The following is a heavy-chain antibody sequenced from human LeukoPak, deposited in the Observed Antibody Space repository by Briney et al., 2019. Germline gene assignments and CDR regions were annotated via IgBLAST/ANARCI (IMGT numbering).Heavy chain of an antibody. CDR3: ARDREYYYGSGSYFGAWFDP. D-gene: IGHD3-10*01. V-gene: IGHV4-38-2*02. CDR2: IYHSGST. CDR1: GYSISSGYY. Sequence: SETLSLTCTVSGYSISSGYYWGWIRQPPGKGLEWIGSIYHSGSTYYNPSLKSRVTISVDTSKNQFSLKLSSVTAADTAVYYCARDREYYYGSGSYFGAWFDPWGQGTLVTVSS. J-gene: IGHJ5*02.